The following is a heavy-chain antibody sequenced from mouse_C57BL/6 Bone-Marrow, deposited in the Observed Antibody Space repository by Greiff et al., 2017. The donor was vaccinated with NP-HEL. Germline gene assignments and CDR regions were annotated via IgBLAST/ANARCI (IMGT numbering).Heavy chain of an antibody. V-gene: IGHV1-85*01. Sequence: QVQLKQSGPELVKPGASVKLSCKASGYTFTSYDINWVKQRPGQGLEWIGWIYPRAGRTKYNEKFKGKATLTVDTSSSPASMELRRLTSEDSAVYFCARGTAQAKAWFAYWGQGTLVTVSA. D-gene: IGHD3-2*02. CDR2: IYPRAGRT. CDR3: ARGTAQAKAWFAY. J-gene: IGHJ3*01. CDR1: GYTFTSYD.